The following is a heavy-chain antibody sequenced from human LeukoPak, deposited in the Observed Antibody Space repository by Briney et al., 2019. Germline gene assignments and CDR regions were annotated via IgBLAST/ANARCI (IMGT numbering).Heavy chain of an antibody. J-gene: IGHJ4*02. V-gene: IGHV3-21*01. CDR3: AGNTHPLIDS. CDR2: ISSRSSHI. Sequence: RGSLRLSCAVSGITFSTYSMNWVRQAPGKGLEWVSSISSRSSHIFYASSGTGRFAISRDNTESSLYLQMNSLTAGETAVYSCAGNTHPLIDSWGQGTLVTVSS. CDR1: GITFSTYS.